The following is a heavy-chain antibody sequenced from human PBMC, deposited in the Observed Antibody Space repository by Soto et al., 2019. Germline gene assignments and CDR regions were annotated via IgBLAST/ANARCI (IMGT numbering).Heavy chain of an antibody. V-gene: IGHV4-39*01. D-gene: IGHD3-16*01. CDR1: GGSVSSSGYY. CDR2: IYFSGST. CDR3: ARRRLRGEFADY. Sequence: LSLTCTVSGGSVSSSGYYWGWIRQPPGKGLEWIGSIYFSGSTDYPPSLKSRLTISADTSKNQFSLRLTSVTAADTAVYYCARRRLRGEFADYWGQGTLVTVSS. J-gene: IGHJ4*02.